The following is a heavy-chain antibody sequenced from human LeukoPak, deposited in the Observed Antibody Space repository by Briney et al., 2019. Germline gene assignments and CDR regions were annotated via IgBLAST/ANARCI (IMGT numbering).Heavy chain of an antibody. Sequence: ASVKVSCKASGYTFTGYYMHWVRQAPGQGLEWMGWINPNSGGTNYAQKFQGRVTMTRDTSISTAYMELSRLGSDDTAVYYCARERETVYGMDVWGQGTTVTVSS. V-gene: IGHV1-2*02. CDR3: ARERETVYGMDV. CDR1: GYTFTGYY. CDR2: INPNSGGT. J-gene: IGHJ6*02.